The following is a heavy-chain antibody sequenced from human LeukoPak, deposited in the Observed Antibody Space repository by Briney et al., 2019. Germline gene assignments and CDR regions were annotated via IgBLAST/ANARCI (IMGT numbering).Heavy chain of an antibody. CDR3: ARHRYSSGWYPFIDY. V-gene: IGHV4-59*08. CDR2: IYYSGST. Sequence: SETLSLTCTVSGGSISSYYWSWIRQPPRKGLEWTGDIYYSGSTNYNPSLKSRVTISVDTSKDQFSLKLSSVTAADTAVYYCARHRYSSGWYPFIDYWGQGTLVTVSS. CDR1: GGSISSYY. D-gene: IGHD6-19*01. J-gene: IGHJ4*02.